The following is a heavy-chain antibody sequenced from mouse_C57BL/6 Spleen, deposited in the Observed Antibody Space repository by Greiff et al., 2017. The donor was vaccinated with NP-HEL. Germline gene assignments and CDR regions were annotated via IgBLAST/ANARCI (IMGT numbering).Heavy chain of an antibody. CDR1: GYTFTDYN. CDR3: ARRDYGSPYAMDY. CDR2: INPNNGGT. D-gene: IGHD1-1*01. Sequence: EVQLQQSGPELVKPGASVKIPCKASGYTFTDYNMDWVKQSHGKSLEWIGDINPNNGGTIYNQKLQGKATLTVDKSSSTAYMELRSLTSEDTAVYYCARRDYGSPYAMDYWGQGTSVTVSS. V-gene: IGHV1-18*01. J-gene: IGHJ4*01.